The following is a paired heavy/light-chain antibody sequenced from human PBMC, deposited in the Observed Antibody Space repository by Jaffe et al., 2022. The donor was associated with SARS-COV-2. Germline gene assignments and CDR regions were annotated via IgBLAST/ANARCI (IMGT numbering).Heavy chain of an antibody. V-gene: IGHV3-11*01. CDR2: ITSSGDAI. Sequence: QLVESGGGLVKPGGSLRLSCAASGFTFSDYYMTWVRQAPGKGLEWVSSITSSGDAIYFADSVQGRFSISRDNGKKSLFLQMNSLRAEDTAVYYCAREGGSHSFDYWGQGILVSVSS. CDR3: AREGGSHSFDY. D-gene: IGHD1-26*01. CDR1: GFTFSDYY. J-gene: IGHJ4*02.
Light chain of an antibody. CDR1: SSDVGGYNY. Sequence: QSALTQPASVSGSPGQSITISCTGTSSDVGGYNYVSWYQHHPGKAPKLMIFEVYNRPSGVPDRFSGSYSGNTASLTISGLQAEDEADYYCISYTGTTTLAYVFGAGTKVTVL. CDR2: EVY. V-gene: IGLV2-14*01. CDR3: ISYTGTTTLAYV. J-gene: IGLJ1*01.